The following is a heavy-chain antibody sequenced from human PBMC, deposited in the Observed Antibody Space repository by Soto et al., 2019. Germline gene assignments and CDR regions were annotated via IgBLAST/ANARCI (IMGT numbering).Heavy chain of an antibody. CDR1: GFTFSSYW. Sequence: GGSLRLSCAASGFTFSSYWMHWVRQVPGEGLVWVSRVNSDGSRTSYADSVKGRFTISRDNAKNTLHLQMNSLRAEDTAVYYRAGGDESTYYYYYMDVWGKGTTVTVSS. CDR3: AGGDESTYYYYYMDV. D-gene: IGHD2-2*01. V-gene: IGHV3-74*01. J-gene: IGHJ6*03. CDR2: VNSDGSRT.